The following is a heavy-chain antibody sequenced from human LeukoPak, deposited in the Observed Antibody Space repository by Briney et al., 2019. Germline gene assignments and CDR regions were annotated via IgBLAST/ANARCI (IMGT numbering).Heavy chain of an antibody. D-gene: IGHD3-10*01. J-gene: IGHJ3*02. CDR1: GFTFSSYS. CDR2: ISGSGGST. V-gene: IGHV3-23*01. CDR3: AKEPLLWFGESRAFDI. Sequence: GGSLRLSCAASGFTFSSYSMSWVRQAPGKGLEWVSAISGSGGSTYYADSVKGRFTISRDNSKNTLYLQMNSLRAEDTAVYYCAKEPLLWFGESRAFDIWGQGTMVTVFS.